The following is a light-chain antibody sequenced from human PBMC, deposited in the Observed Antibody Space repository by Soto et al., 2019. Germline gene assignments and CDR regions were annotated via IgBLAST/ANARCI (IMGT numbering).Light chain of an antibody. Sequence: ALTQPASVSGSPGQSITISCTGTSSDVGGYNYVSWYQQHPGKAPKLMIYEVSNRPSGVSNRFSGSKSGNTASLTISGLQAEDEADYYCSSYTSSRVFGGGTKLTVL. CDR2: EVS. CDR1: SSDVGGYNY. CDR3: SSYTSSRV. J-gene: IGLJ3*02. V-gene: IGLV2-14*01.